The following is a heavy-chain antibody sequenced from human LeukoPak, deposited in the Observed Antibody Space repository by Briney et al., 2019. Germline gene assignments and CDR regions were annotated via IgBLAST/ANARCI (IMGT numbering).Heavy chain of an antibody. Sequence: GGSLGLSCAASGFTFSSYSMNWVRQAPGKGLEWVSSISSSSSYIYYADSVKGRFTISRDNAKNSLYLQMNSLRAEDTAVYYCARDREQWLRWFDPWGQGTLVTVSS. J-gene: IGHJ5*02. D-gene: IGHD6-19*01. V-gene: IGHV3-21*01. CDR2: ISSSSSYI. CDR1: GFTFSSYS. CDR3: ARDREQWLRWFDP.